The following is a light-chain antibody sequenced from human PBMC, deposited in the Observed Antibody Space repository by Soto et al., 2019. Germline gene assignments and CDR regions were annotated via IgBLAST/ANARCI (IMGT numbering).Light chain of an antibody. Sequence: QSVLTQPASVSGSPGQVIAISCTGTSSDVGGYDYVSWYQQQPDKAPKLMIYEVTKRPSGVSNRFSGSKSGNTASLTISGLQSEDEADYYCSSHTSGSTRVFGTGTEVTVL. CDR2: EVT. J-gene: IGLJ1*01. V-gene: IGLV2-14*01. CDR3: SSHTSGSTRV. CDR1: SSDVGGYDY.